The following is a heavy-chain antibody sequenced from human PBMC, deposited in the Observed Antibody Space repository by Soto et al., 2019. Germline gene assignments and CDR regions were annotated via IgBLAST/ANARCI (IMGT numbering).Heavy chain of an antibody. Sequence: GPSVKVSCKASGFSFSNSAVQWVRQARGQRLEWIGWIVVGSGDTNYAQKFQERVTITTDMSTNKAYMELSSLTSDDTAVYYCVEDPVGALGYWGQRTLVTVSS. CDR1: GFSFSNSA. CDR2: IVVGSGDT. V-gene: IGHV1-58*01. D-gene: IGHD1-26*01. CDR3: VEDPVGALGY. J-gene: IGHJ4*02.